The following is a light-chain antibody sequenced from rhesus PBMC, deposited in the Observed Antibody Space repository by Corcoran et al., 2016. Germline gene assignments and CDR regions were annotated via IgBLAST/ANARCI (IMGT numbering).Light chain of an antibody. J-gene: IGLJ6*01. V-gene: IGLV2-23*01. Sequence: QAALTQPPSVSGSPGQSVPISCTGTSNDVGGYDYFSWYQQHPGTAPKLMIYEVSKRPSGVSNRFSGSKSGNTASLTISGLQAEDEAEYYCISYAGSNTDVFGSGTKLTVL. CDR1: SNDVGGYDY. CDR2: EVS. CDR3: ISYAGSNTDV.